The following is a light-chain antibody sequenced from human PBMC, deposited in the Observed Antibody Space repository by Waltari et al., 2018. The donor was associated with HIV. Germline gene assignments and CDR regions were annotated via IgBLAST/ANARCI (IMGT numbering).Light chain of an antibody. V-gene: IGKV3-20*01. CDR1: QSVSSSY. CDR3: QQYGTSPWT. J-gene: IGKJ1*01. Sequence: EIVLTQSPGTLSLSPGERATLSCRASQSVSSSYLAWYQQKGGQAPRLVIYGASNRATGIPDRFSSSGSGTDFTLTISRLGPEDFAVYYCQQYGTSPWTFGQGTNVEIK. CDR2: GAS.